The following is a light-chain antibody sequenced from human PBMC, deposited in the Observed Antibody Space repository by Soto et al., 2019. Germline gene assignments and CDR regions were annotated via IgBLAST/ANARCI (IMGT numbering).Light chain of an antibody. CDR1: QSISAW. J-gene: IGKJ1*01. CDR2: KES. V-gene: IGKV1-5*03. Sequence: DIQMTQSPSTLSASVGDTVTITCRASQSISAWLAWYQQKPGKAPKLLIYKESSLESGVPSRFSGSGSGTEFTLTISSLQPDEFATYYCQQYNNYGSWTFGQGTKVEIK. CDR3: QQYNNYGSWT.